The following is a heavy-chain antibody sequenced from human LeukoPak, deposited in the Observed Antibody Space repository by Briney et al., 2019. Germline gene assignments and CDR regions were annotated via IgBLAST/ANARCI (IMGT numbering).Heavy chain of an antibody. Sequence: SETLSLTCTVSGGSISSYYWSWIRRPPGKGLEWIGYIYYSGSTNYNPSLKSRVTISVDTSKNQFSLKLSSVTAADTAVYYCARDRGDYGGPGGYFDYWGQGTLVTVSS. CDR1: GGSISSYY. D-gene: IGHD4-23*01. J-gene: IGHJ4*02. V-gene: IGHV4-59*01. CDR2: IYYSGST. CDR3: ARDRGDYGGPGGYFDY.